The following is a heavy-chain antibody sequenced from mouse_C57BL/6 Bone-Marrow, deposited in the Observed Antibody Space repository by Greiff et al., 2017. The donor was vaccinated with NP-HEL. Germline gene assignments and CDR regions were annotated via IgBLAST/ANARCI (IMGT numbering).Heavy chain of an antibody. J-gene: IGHJ4*01. CDR1: GFTFSSYA. CDR2: ISDGGSYT. CDR3: ARDYYGSSYEAMDY. D-gene: IGHD1-1*01. V-gene: IGHV5-4*01. Sequence: DVQLVESGGGLVKPGGSLKLSCAASGFTFSSYAMSWVRQTPEKRLEWVATISDGGSYTYYPDNVKGRFTISRDNAKNNLYLQMSHLKSEDTAMYYCARDYYGSSYEAMDYWGQGTSVTVSS.